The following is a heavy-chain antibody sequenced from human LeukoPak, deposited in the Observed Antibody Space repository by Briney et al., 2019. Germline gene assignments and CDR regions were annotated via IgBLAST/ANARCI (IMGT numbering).Heavy chain of an antibody. J-gene: IGHJ4*02. CDR2: IGVSNSVI. D-gene: IGHD4-17*01. CDR1: GFTFSTYS. V-gene: IGHV3-48*01. Sequence: PGGSLRLSCAASGFTFSTYSMNWVRQAPGKGLEWVSYIGVSNSVIYYADSVKGRFTISRDSSDNTLYLQMNSLRVEDTAVYYCARAHYYGERGDLDSWGQGTLVTVSS. CDR3: ARAHYYGERGDLDS.